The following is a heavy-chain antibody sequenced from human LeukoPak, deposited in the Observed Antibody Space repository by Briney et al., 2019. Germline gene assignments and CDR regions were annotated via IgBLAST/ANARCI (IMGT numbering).Heavy chain of an antibody. J-gene: IGHJ6*03. CDR1: GGSISSYY. Sequence: SETLSLTCTVSGGSISSYYWSWIRQPAGKGLEWIGRIYTSGSTNYNPSLKSRVTMSVDTSKNQFSLKLSSVTAADTAVYYCARLGVVSYYYYYYMDVWGKGTTVTVSS. CDR3: ARLGVVSYYYYYYMDV. D-gene: IGHD3-3*01. CDR2: IYTSGST. V-gene: IGHV4-4*07.